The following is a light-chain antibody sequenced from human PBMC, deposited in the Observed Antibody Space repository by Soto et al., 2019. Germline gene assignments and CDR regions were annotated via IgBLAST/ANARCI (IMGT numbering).Light chain of an antibody. J-gene: IGLJ1*01. CDR1: SGHSSYA. V-gene: IGLV4-69*01. CDR2: LNSDGSH. CDR3: QTWGTGIQV. Sequence: QLVLTQSPSASASLGASVKLTCTLSSGHSSYAIAWHQQQPEKGPRYLMKLNSDGSHSKGDGIPDRFSGSSSGAERYLTISRLQSEDEDDYYCQTWGTGIQVFGTGTKVTVL.